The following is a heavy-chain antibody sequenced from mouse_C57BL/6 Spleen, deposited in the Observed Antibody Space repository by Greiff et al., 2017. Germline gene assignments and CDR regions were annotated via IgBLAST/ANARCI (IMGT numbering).Heavy chain of an antibody. J-gene: IGHJ2*01. CDR3: ARWGSQANFDY. CDR2: IYPGDGDT. CDR1: GYAFSSYW. D-gene: IGHD3-2*02. V-gene: IGHV1-80*01. Sequence: QVQLQQSGAELVKPGASVKISCKASGYAFSSYWMNWVKQRPGKGLEWIGQIYPGDGDTNYNGKFKGKATLTADKSSSTAYMQLISLTSEDSAVYVCARWGSQANFDYWGQGTTLTVSS.